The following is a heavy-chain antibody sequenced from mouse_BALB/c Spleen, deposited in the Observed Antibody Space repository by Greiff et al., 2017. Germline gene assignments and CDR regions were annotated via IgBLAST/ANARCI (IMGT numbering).Heavy chain of an antibody. CDR2: ISYSGST. Sequence: EVQLQQSGPGLVKPSQSLSLTCTVTGYSITSDYAWYWIRQFPGNKLELMGYISYSGSTSYNPSLKSRISITRDTSKNQFFLQLNSMTTEDTATYYCAEYCGSSYGGYFDVWGAGTTVTVSS. D-gene: IGHD1-1*01. CDR3: AEYCGSSYGGYFDV. CDR1: GYSITSDYA. J-gene: IGHJ1*01. V-gene: IGHV3-2*02.